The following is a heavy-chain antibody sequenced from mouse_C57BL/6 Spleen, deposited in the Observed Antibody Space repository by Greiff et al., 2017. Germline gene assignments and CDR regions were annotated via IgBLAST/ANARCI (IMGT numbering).Heavy chain of an antibody. V-gene: IGHV1-53*01. Sequence: QVQLKQSGTELVKPGASVKLSCKASGYTFTSYWMHWVKQRPGQGLEWIGNINPSNGGTNYNETFKSKATLTVDKSSSTAYMQLSSLTSEDSAVYYCARERTGTAMDYWGQGTSVTVSS. CDR1: GYTFTSYW. CDR2: INPSNGGT. D-gene: IGHD4-1*01. CDR3: ARERTGTAMDY. J-gene: IGHJ4*01.